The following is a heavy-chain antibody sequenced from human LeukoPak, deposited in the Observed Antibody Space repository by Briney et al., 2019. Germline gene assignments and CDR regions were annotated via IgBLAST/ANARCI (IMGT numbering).Heavy chain of an antibody. Sequence: GGSLRLSCAASGFAFSNYNMNWVRQAPGKGLEWVSYISSSSSTIYYADSVKGRFTISRDNARNSLYLQMNSLRAEDTAVYYCARDLFSAVAADVDYWGQGTLVTVSS. CDR3: ARDLFSAVAADVDY. D-gene: IGHD6-19*01. V-gene: IGHV3-48*01. J-gene: IGHJ4*02. CDR2: ISSSSSTI. CDR1: GFAFSNYN.